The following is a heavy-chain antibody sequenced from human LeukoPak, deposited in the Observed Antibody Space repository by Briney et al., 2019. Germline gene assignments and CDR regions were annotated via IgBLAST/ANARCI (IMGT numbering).Heavy chain of an antibody. CDR2: INPAGSVT. V-gene: IGHV3-74*01. J-gene: IGHJ4*02. CDR1: GFTISSYW. Sequence: GGSLRLSCSASGFTISSYWMHWDRQAPGKGLVRVSRINPAGSVTNHADSVRGRFTISRDTATNTLYLEMNSLRAEDTAVYYCSRDFVGAEDYWGQGTLVTVSS. D-gene: IGHD3-16*01. CDR3: SRDFVGAEDY.